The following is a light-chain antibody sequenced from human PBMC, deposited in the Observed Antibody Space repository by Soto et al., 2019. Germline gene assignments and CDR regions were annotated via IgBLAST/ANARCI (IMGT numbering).Light chain of an antibody. J-gene: IGKJ2*01. CDR3: QRNGNSYT. CDR1: QSVSSSF. V-gene: IGKV3-20*01. CDR2: GAS. Sequence: EIVLTQSPGTLSLSPGERATLSCRASQSVSSSFLAWYRQKPGQAPRLLIYGASTRAPDIPDRFSGSGSGTDFTLTISRLESEDFAVYYCQRNGNSYTFGQGNKLEIK.